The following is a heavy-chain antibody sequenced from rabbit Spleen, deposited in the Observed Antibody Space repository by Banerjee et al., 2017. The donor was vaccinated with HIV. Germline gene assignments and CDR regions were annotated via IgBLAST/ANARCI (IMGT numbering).Heavy chain of an antibody. V-gene: IGHV1S45*01. J-gene: IGHJ4*01. Sequence: QEQLEESGGGLVQPEGSLTLTCTASGFSFSNKYVMCWVRQAPGKGLEWIACINTSSGNTVYTSWAKCRFTITKTSSTTVTLQMTSLTAADTATYFCARDLVAVIGWNFNLWGPGTLVTVS. D-gene: IGHD1-1*01. CDR3: ARDLVAVIGWNFNL. CDR1: GFSFSNKYV. CDR2: INTSSGNT.